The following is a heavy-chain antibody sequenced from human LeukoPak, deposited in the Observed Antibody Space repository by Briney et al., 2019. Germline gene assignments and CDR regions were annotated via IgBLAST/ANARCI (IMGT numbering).Heavy chain of an antibody. CDR1: GFTFSSYG. CDR3: ARDLKLWINTQSY. Sequence: GGSLRLSCAASGFTFSSYGMHWVRQAPGKGLEWVAVIWYDGSNKYYADSVKGRFTISRDNSKNTVYLQMNSLRAEDTAVYYCARDLKLWINTQSYLGQGTLVTVSS. D-gene: IGHD3-16*01. CDR2: IWYDGSNK. V-gene: IGHV3-33*01. J-gene: IGHJ4*02.